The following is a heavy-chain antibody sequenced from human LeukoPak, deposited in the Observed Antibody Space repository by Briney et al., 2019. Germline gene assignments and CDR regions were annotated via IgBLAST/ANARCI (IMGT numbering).Heavy chain of an antibody. CDR3: ARENILTGYSYVDY. D-gene: IGHD3-9*01. CDR2: IYYSGST. J-gene: IGHJ4*02. V-gene: IGHV4-31*03. CDR1: GGSISSGGYY. Sequence: SETLSLTCTVSGGSISSGGYYWSWIRQHPGKGLERIGYIYYSGSTYYNPSLKSRVTISVDTSKNQFSLKLSSVTAADTAVYYCARENILTGYSYVDYWGQGTLVTVSS.